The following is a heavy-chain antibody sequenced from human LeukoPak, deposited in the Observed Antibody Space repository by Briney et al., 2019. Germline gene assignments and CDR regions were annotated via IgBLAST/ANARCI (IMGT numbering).Heavy chain of an antibody. D-gene: IGHD6-19*01. V-gene: IGHV3-21*01. J-gene: IGHJ4*02. CDR3: ARAGSSSGPYYFDY. CDR2: ISSSSSYI. CDR1: GFTFSSYS. Sequence: GGSLRLSCAASGFTFSSYSMNWVRQAPGKGQEWVSSISSSSSYIYYADSVKGRFTISRDNAKNSLYLQMNSLRAEETAVYYCARAGSSSGPYYFDYWGQGTLVTVSS.